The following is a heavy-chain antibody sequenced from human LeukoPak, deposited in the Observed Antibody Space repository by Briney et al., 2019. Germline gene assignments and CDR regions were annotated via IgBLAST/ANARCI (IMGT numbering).Heavy chain of an antibody. Sequence: GGSLRLSCAASGFTFSSYWMSWVRQAPGKGLEWVASIKQDGSEKYYVDSVKGRFTISRDNAKNSLYLQMNSLRAEDTAVYYCARDNHCKDSSGFWWFDPWGQGNLVTVSS. CDR1: GFTFSSYW. CDR3: ARDNHCKDSSGFWWFDP. D-gene: IGHD3-22*01. V-gene: IGHV3-7*01. J-gene: IGHJ5*02. CDR2: IKQDGSEK.